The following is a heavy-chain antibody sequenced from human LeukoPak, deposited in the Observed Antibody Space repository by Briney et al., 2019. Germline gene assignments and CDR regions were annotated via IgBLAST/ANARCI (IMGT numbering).Heavy chain of an antibody. CDR1: GGTFSSYA. V-gene: IGHV1-69*01. J-gene: IGHJ5*02. Sequence: ASVKVSCKASGGTFSSYAISWVRQAPGQGLEWTGGIIPIFGTANYAQKFQGRVTITADESTSTAYMELSSLRSEDTAVYYCAREDSSGYYAWFDPWGQGTLVSVSS. D-gene: IGHD3-22*01. CDR2: IIPIFGTA. CDR3: AREDSSGYYAWFDP.